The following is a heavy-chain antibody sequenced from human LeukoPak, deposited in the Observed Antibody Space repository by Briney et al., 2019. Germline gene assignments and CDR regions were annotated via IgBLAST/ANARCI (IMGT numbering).Heavy chain of an antibody. Sequence: SETLSLTCAVYGGSFGDHYWSWIRQPPGQGLEWIGEINHSGSAKYNPSLKSRVTISVDTSKNQFSLEVTSVTAADTAVYYCGPFGGYSGYDLGYWGQGTLVTVSS. J-gene: IGHJ4*02. CDR2: INHSGSA. D-gene: IGHD5-12*01. V-gene: IGHV4-34*01. CDR3: GPFGGYSGYDLGY. CDR1: GGSFGDHY.